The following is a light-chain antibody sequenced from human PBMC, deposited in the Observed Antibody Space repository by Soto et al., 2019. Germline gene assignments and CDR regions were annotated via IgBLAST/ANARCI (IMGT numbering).Light chain of an antibody. Sequence: EIVLTQSPATLSLSPGERAALSCRPSQSISEFLAWYQQTPGQAPRLLIYDASNRETGTPARFSCSGAGPECTRTISSLEAEDVALDYCQQRSKWTVTFGGGTKVDIK. CDR1: QSISEF. CDR3: QQRSKWTVT. CDR2: DAS. V-gene: IGKV3-11*01. J-gene: IGKJ4*01.